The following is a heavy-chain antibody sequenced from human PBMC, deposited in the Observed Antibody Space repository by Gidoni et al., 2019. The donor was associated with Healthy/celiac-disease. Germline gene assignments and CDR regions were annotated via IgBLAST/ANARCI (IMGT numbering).Heavy chain of an antibody. J-gene: IGHJ6*03. Sequence: QVQLVASGGGLVTPGGSLRLSCAASGFTFSDYYMSWIRQAPGKGLEWVSYIRSSGSTIYYADSVKGRFTISRDNAKNSLYLQMNSLRAEDTVVYYCARETVSFEDYYYYMDVWGKGTTVTVSS. CDR1: GFTFSDYY. D-gene: IGHD4-4*01. CDR3: ARETVSFEDYYYYMDV. V-gene: IGHV3-11*01. CDR2: IRSSGSTI.